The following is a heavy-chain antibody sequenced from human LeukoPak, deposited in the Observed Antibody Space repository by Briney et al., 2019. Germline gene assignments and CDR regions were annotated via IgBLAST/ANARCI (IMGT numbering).Heavy chain of an antibody. Sequence: PGGALGLFFGSSWFIFRKYSISWGRQAPGEGLEVVSGISSSGGRTYYADSVKGRFTISRDNSKNTLYLQMNSLRAEDTAVYYCANYYYDTSGYKNWGQGTLVTVSS. CDR3: ANYYYDTSGYKN. D-gene: IGHD3-22*01. CDR1: WFIFRKYS. J-gene: IGHJ4*02. CDR2: ISSSGGRT. V-gene: IGHV3-23*01.